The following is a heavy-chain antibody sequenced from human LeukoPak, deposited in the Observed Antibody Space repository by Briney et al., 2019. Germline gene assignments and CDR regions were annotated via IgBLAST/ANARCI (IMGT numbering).Heavy chain of an antibody. CDR1: GYSFTSYW. Sequence: GESLKISCKGSGYSFTSYWIGWVRQMPGKGLEWMGIIYPGDSDTRYSPSFQGQVTISADKSISTAYLQWSSLKASDTAMYYCARTLNYYDSRGRNYYYYYGMDVWGQGTTVTVSS. D-gene: IGHD3-22*01. CDR2: IYPGDSDT. CDR3: ARTLNYYDSRGRNYYYYYGMDV. J-gene: IGHJ6*02. V-gene: IGHV5-51*01.